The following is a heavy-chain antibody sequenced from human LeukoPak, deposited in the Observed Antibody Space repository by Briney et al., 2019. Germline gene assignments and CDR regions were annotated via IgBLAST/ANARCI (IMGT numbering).Heavy chain of an antibody. CDR2: IYYCGST. D-gene: IGHD2-21*01. V-gene: IGHV4-59*01. J-gene: IGHJ5*02. CDR3: ARGSLLGWFDP. Sequence: SETLSLTCTVSGRSISSYHWSWIRQPPGKGLEWIGYIYYCGSTNYNPSLKSRVTISVDTSKNQFSLKLSSVSAADTAVYYCARGSLLGWFDPWGQGTLVTVSS. CDR1: GRSISSYH.